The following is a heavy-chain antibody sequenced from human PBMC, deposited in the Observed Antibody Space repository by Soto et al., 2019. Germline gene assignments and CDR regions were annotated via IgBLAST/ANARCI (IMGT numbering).Heavy chain of an antibody. D-gene: IGHD3-10*01. CDR3: AKGVLSFHYGMEV. Sequence: GGSLRLSCATSGFTFNTYPMTWVRQAPGKGLEWVSSISSTVGRTSSYADSVKGRFAISRDFSDNTVYLQMNNLRVDDTAVYLCAKGVLSFHYGMEVWGQGTTVTVSS. CDR2: ISSTVGRTS. V-gene: IGHV3-23*01. CDR1: GFTFNTYP. J-gene: IGHJ6*02.